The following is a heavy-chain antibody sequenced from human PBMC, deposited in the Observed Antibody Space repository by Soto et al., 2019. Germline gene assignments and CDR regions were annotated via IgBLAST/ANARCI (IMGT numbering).Heavy chain of an antibody. CDR3: ARSYYDFWSGYIGGGFDP. V-gene: IGHV4-34*01. CDR2: INHSGST. J-gene: IGHJ5*02. Sequence: SETLSLTCAVYGGSFSGYYWSWIRQPPGKGLEWIGEINHSGSTYYNPSLKSRVTISVDTSKNQFSLKLSSVTAADTAVYYCARSYYDFWSGYIGGGFDPWGQGTLVTVSS. D-gene: IGHD3-3*01. CDR1: GGSFSGYY.